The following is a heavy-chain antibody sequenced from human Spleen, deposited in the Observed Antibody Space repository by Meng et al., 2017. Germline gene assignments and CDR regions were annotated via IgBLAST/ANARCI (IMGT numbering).Heavy chain of an antibody. CDR1: GASFSDYY. J-gene: IGHJ4*02. CDR3: ASGPTTMAHDFDY. D-gene: IGHD4-11*01. Sequence: QVQLQQWGAGLVMPSHPLSLTCVVTGASFSDYYLAWIRQPPGKGLEWNGKINHSGSTNYNPSLESRATISVDSSQNNLSLKLSSVTAADSAVYSCASGPTTMAHDFDYWGQGTLVTVSS. CDR2: INHSGST. V-gene: IGHV4-34*01.